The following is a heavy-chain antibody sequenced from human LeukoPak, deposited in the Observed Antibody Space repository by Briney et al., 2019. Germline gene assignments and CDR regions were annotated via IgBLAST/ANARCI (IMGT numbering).Heavy chain of an antibody. CDR2: IYYSGST. V-gene: IGHV4-39*07. D-gene: IGHD5-18*01. Sequence: TSETLSLTCTVSGGSISSSSYYWGWIRQPPGKGLEWIGSIYYSGSTNYNPSLKSRVTISVDTSKNQFSLKLSSVTAADTAVYYCARDSRSNSGYDMIQLWLRAKGTAAFDIWGQGTMVTVSS. CDR1: GGSISSSSYY. CDR3: ARDSRSNSGYDMIQLWLRAKGTAAFDI. J-gene: IGHJ3*02.